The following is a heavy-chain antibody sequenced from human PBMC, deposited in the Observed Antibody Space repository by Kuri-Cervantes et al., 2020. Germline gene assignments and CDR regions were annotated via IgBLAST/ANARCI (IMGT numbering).Heavy chain of an antibody. CDR2: IRYDGSNK. CDR3: ARDARDPVYWYSSGWYMNYYYYYMDV. D-gene: IGHD6-19*01. J-gene: IGHJ6*03. CDR1: GFTFSSYG. Sequence: GGSLRLSCAASGFTFSSYGMHWVRQAPGKGLEWVAFIRYDGSNKYYADSVKGRFTISRDNSKNTLYLQMNSLRAEDTAVYYCARDARDPVYWYSSGWYMNYYYYYMDVWGKGTTVTVSS. V-gene: IGHV3-30*02.